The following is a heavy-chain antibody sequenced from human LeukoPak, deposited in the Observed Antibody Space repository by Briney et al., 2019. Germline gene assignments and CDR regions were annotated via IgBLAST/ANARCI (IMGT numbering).Heavy chain of an antibody. J-gene: IGHJ4*02. CDR1: GFTFDDYG. V-gene: IGHV3-20*04. CDR2: INWSGGST. D-gene: IGHD1-26*01. CDR3: ARPRLRYFYFGY. Sequence: GGSLRLSCAASGFTFDDYGMSWVRQAPGKGPEWVSGINWSGGSTGYADSVRGRFAIVRDNAKNSPYLQPTSLSAEATALYFCARPRLRYFYFGYWGQRTLVTVAT.